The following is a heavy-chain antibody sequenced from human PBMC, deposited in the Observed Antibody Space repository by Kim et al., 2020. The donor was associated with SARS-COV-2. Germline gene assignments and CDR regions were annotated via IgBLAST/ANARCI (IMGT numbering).Heavy chain of an antibody. J-gene: IGHJ4*02. D-gene: IGHD6-13*01. V-gene: IGHV4-39*07. CDR3: ARVRVYSSSWYSDY. Sequence: NPSLKSRVTISVDTSKNQFSLKLSSVTAADTAVYYCARVRVYSSSWYSDYWGQGTLVTVSS.